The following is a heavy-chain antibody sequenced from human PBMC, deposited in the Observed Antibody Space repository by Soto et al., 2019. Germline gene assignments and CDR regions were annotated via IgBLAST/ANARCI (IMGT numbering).Heavy chain of an antibody. V-gene: IGHV3-23*01. J-gene: IGHJ4*02. CDR2: ISRDAANT. CDR1: AFIFSDYA. CDR3: AKDPSTGYADH. Sequence: GGSLRLSCAASAFIFSDYAMTWFRQAPGKGLEWVSTISRDAANTHYADSVKGRFTISRDNSKNTLYLQMSSLRGEDTALYYCAKDPSTGYADHWGQGTLGTVSS. D-gene: IGHD3-9*01.